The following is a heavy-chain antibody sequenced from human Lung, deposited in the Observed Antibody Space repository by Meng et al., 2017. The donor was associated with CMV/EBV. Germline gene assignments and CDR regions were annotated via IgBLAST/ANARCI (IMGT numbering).Heavy chain of an antibody. CDR2: ISGRDGNK. D-gene: IGHD3/OR15-3a*01. V-gene: IGHV1-18*01. CDR1: CYTFIGYG. J-gene: IGHJ6*02. Sequence: ASAKISCKASCYTFIGYGISWVRQAPGQGLEWMGWISGRDGNKKYAHNMQDRVTITRDYFKGTVYMELRSLRSDDTAVYYCARGHLPLWTGYSEKNGMDVWGQGTTVXVSS. CDR3: ARGHLPLWTGYSEKNGMDV.